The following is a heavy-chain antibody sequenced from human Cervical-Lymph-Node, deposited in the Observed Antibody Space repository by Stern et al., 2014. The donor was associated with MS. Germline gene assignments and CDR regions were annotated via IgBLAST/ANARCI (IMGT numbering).Heavy chain of an antibody. CDR3: ARVAMTSLDY. J-gene: IGHJ4*02. Sequence: VPLVESGAEVKKPGASVKVSCKASGYTFTSYYIHWVRQAPGHGLECMGIINPSGGSTSYAQKFQGRLTMTRDTSTSTVYMELSSLRSEDTAVYYCARVAMTSLDYWGQGTLVTVSS. CDR2: INPSGGST. CDR1: GYTFTSYY. V-gene: IGHV1-46*03.